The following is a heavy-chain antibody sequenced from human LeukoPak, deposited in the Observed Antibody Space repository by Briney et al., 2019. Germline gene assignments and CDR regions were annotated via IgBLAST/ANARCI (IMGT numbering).Heavy chain of an antibody. CDR2: IYYSGST. V-gene: IGHV4-59*01. Sequence: SETLSLTCTVSGGSISSYYWSWIRQPPGKGLEWIGYIYYSGSTNYNPSLKSQVTISVDTSKNQFSLKLSSVTAADTAVYYCARGRSMARPIYYYYYMDVWGKGTTVTVSS. CDR1: GGSISSYY. D-gene: IGHD5-24*01. CDR3: ARGRSMARPIYYYYYMDV. J-gene: IGHJ6*03.